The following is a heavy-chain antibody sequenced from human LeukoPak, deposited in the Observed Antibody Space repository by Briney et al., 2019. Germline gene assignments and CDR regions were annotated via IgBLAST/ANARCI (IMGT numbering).Heavy chain of an antibody. D-gene: IGHD3-22*01. Sequence: SETLSLTCAVYGGSFSGYYWSWIRQPPGKGLEWIGEINHSGSTNYNPSLKSRVTISVDTSKNQFSLKLSSVTAADTAVYYCARGRTYYYDSSGYYSYWGLGTLVTVSS. J-gene: IGHJ4*02. V-gene: IGHV4-34*01. CDR2: INHSGST. CDR3: ARGRTYYYDSSGYYSY. CDR1: GGSFSGYY.